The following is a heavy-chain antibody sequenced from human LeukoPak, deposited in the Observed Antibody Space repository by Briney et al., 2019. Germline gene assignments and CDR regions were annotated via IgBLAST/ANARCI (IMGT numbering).Heavy chain of an antibody. Sequence: GGSLRLSCVVSGFTFSSCEMNWVRQAPGKGLEWISYISSGSSTTYYADSVKGRFTISRDNSKNTLYLQMNSLRAEDTAVYYCAKRIQSAMATGYWGQGTLVTVSS. V-gene: IGHV3-23*01. CDR3: AKRIQSAMATGY. CDR1: GFTFSSCE. J-gene: IGHJ4*02. D-gene: IGHD5-18*01. CDR2: ISSGSSTT.